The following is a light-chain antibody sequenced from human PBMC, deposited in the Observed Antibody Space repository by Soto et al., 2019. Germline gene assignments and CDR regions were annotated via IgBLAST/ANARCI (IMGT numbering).Light chain of an antibody. V-gene: IGKV3-11*01. CDR2: DAS. J-gene: IGKJ1*01. Sequence: EIVLTQSPATLSLSPGERATLSCRASQSVSSYLAWYQQKPGQAPRLLIYDASNRATGIPARFSGSGSGTEFTLTISSLEPADFAVYYCQQRSNWPWTFGQGTKVEIK. CDR1: QSVSSY. CDR3: QQRSNWPWT.